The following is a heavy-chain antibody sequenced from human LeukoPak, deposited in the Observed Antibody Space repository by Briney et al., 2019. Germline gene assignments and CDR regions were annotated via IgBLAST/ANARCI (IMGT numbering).Heavy chain of an antibody. CDR2: INPNSGGT. J-gene: IGHJ4*02. CDR1: GYTFTSYG. V-gene: IGHV1-2*02. Sequence: ASVKVSCKASGYTFTSYGISWVRQAPGQGLEWMGWINPNSGGTNYAQKFQGRVTMTRDTSISTAYMELSRLRSDDTAVYYCARTQELPDYWGQGTLVTVSS. CDR3: ARTQELPDY. D-gene: IGHD4-11*01.